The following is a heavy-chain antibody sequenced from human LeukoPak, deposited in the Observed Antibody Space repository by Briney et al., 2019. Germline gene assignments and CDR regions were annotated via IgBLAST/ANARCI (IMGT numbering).Heavy chain of an antibody. CDR3: ARGRYYYDSSGYGLDY. J-gene: IGHJ4*02. CDR1: GYTFTSYA. V-gene: IGHV7-4-1*02. CDR2: FNTNTGNP. Sequence: GASVKVSCKASGYTFTSYAMNWVRQAPGQGLEWMGWFNTNTGNPTYAQGFTGRFVFSLDTSVSTAYLQISSLKAEDTAVYYCARGRYYYDSSGYGLDYWGQGTLVTVSS. D-gene: IGHD3-22*01.